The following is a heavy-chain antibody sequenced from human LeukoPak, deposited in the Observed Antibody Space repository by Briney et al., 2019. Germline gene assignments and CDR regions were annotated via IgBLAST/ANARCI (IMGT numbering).Heavy chain of an antibody. CDR2: IDQHGSES. J-gene: IGHJ4*02. CDR1: GFTFSDYW. CDR3: ARGGGTFDY. Sequence: GGSLRLSCAVSGFTFSDYWMSWVRQAPGKGLAWVANIDQHGSESNHVDSVKGRFTISRDNAKNSLYLQMISLRAEDTAVYYCARGGGTFDYWGQGTLVTVSS. D-gene: IGHD1-26*01. V-gene: IGHV3-7*01.